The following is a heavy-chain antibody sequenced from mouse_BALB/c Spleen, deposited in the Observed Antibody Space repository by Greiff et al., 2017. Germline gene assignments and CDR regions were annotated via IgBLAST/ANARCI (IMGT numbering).Heavy chain of an antibody. Sequence: EVMLVESGGGLVKPGGSLQLSCAASGFTFSDYYMYWVRQTPEKRLEWVATISDGGSYTYYPDSVKGRFTISRDNAKNNLYLQMSSLKSEDTAMYYCARGNYDYAMDDWGQGTSVTVSS. CDR2: ISDGGSYT. CDR3: ARGNYDYAMDD. V-gene: IGHV5-4*02. D-gene: IGHD1-1*01. CDR1: GFTFSDYY. J-gene: IGHJ4*01.